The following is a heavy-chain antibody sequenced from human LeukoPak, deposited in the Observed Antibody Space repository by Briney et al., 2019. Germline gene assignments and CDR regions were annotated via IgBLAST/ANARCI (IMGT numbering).Heavy chain of an antibody. V-gene: IGHV5-51*01. D-gene: IGHD3-16*01. CDR1: GYRFPSYW. CDR3: VRQTGGAAFDY. CDR2: IYPYDSDI. J-gene: IGHJ4*02. Sequence: GESLKISCKGSGYRFPSYWIGWVRQMPGKGLEWMGIIYPYDSDIRYGPSVRGQLTISADESISTAFLQWSSLKASDTAIYSCVRQTGGAAFDYWGQGTLVTVSS.